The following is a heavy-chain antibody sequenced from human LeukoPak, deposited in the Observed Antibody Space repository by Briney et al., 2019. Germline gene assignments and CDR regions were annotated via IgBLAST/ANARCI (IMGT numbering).Heavy chain of an antibody. CDR1: GYTLTELS. J-gene: IGHJ3*02. CDR3: ATDSRVRGVRNYAFDI. V-gene: IGHV1-24*01. Sequence: ASVKVSCKVSGYTLTELSMHWVRQAPGKGLEWMGGFDPEDGETIYAQKFQGRVTMTEDTSTDTAYMELSSLRSEDTAVYYCATDSRVRGVRNYAFDIWGQGTMDTVSS. D-gene: IGHD3-10*01. CDR2: FDPEDGET.